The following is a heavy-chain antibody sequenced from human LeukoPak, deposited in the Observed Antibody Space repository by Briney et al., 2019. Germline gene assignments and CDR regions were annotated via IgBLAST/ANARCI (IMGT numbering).Heavy chain of an antibody. Sequence: SETLSLTCTVSGGSVSSSSYYWGWIRQPPGKGLEWIGSIYHSGGTYYNPSLKSRVTISVDTSKNQFSLKLSSVTAADTAVYYCARGIIGGLIAAAGYFDYWGQGTLVTVSS. CDR3: ARGIIGGLIAAAGYFDY. CDR1: GGSVSSSSYY. D-gene: IGHD6-13*01. CDR2: IYHSGGT. J-gene: IGHJ4*02. V-gene: IGHV4-39*07.